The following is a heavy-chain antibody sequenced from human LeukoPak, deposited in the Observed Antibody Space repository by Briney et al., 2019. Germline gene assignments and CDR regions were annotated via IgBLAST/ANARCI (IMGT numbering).Heavy chain of an antibody. J-gene: IGHJ4*02. CDR1: GYTFTNYY. V-gene: IGHV1-2*02. D-gene: IGHD3-10*01. Sequence: VASVKVSCKASGYTFTNYYMHWVRQAPGQGLEWMGWINPNSGGTNSAQKFQGRVTMTSDTSISTAYMELSRLRSDDTAVYYCARDSHGSGIYYTLPDYWGRGTLVTVSS. CDR3: ARDSHGSGIYYTLPDY. CDR2: INPNSGGT.